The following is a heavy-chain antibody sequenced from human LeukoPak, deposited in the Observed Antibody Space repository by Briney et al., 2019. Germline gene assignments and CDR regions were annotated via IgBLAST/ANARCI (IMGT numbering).Heavy chain of an antibody. V-gene: IGHV3-43*02. CDR3: AKYIYVDTAMAPFDY. Sequence: PGGSLRLSCAASGFTFDDYAMHWVRQAPGKGLEWVSLISGDGGSTYYADSVKGRFTISRDNSKNSLYLQMDSLRTEDTALYYCAKYIYVDTAMAPFDYWGQGTLVTVSS. J-gene: IGHJ4*02. CDR2: ISGDGGST. D-gene: IGHD5-18*01. CDR1: GFTFDDYA.